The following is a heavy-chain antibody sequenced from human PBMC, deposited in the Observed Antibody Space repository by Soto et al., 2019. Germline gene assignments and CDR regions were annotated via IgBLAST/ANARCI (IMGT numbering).Heavy chain of an antibody. CDR1: GFTFSSYG. D-gene: IGHD2-15*01. Sequence: GGSLRLSCAASGFTFSSYGMHWVRQAPGKGLEWVAVISYDGSNKYYAGSVKGRFTISRDNSKNTLYLQMNSLRAEDTAVYYCAKDKRQVSLLHKASMDVWGQGTTVTVSS. CDR3: AKDKRQVSLLHKASMDV. J-gene: IGHJ6*02. CDR2: ISYDGSNK. V-gene: IGHV3-30*18.